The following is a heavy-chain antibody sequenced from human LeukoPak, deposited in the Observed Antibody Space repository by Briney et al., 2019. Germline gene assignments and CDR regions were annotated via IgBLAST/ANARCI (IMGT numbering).Heavy chain of an antibody. CDR3: ARADQQYYFDY. D-gene: IGHD4-11*01. CDR2: ISSGGSGT. CDR1: GFTFSSCA. V-gene: IGHV3-23*01. J-gene: IGHJ4*02. Sequence: GGSLRLSCVASGFTFSSCAMTWVRQAPGKGLEWVSGISSGGSGTYYADSVKGRFTISRDNAKNSLYLQMNSLRAEDTAVYYCARADQQYYFDYWGQGTLVTVSS.